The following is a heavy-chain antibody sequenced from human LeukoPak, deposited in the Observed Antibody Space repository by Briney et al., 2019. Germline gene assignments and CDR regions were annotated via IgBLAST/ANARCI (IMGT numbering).Heavy chain of an antibody. D-gene: IGHD5-18*01. Sequence: GESLKISCKGSGYSFTSYWIGWVRQMPGKGLEWMGIIYPGDSDTRYSPSFQGQITISADKSISTAYLQWSSLKASDTAMYYCARQERGYSYGYGLNVYYFDYWGQGTLVTVSS. J-gene: IGHJ4*02. CDR3: ARQERGYSYGYGLNVYYFDY. CDR1: GYSFTSYW. CDR2: IYPGDSDT. V-gene: IGHV5-51*01.